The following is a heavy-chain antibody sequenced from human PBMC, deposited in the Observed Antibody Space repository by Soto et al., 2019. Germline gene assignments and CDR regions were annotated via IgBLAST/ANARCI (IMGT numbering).Heavy chain of an antibody. CDR3: ARRVDHYDSSGDANDI. J-gene: IGHJ3*02. CDR1: GGSFSGYY. CDR2: INHSGST. Sequence: KPSETLSLTCAVYGGSFSGYYWSWIRQPPGKGLEWIGEINHSGSTSYDPSLKSRVTMSVDTSKNEFSLKLTSVTAADTAVYYCARRVDHYDSSGDANDIWGQGTTVTVSS. V-gene: IGHV4-34*01. D-gene: IGHD3-22*01.